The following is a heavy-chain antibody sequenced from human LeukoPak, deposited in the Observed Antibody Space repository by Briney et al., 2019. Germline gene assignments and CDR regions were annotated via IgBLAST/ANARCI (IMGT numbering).Heavy chain of an antibody. Sequence: ASVKVSCKASGYTLTGYYIHWVRQAPGQGLEWMRWINPNSGGTNFAQRFQGRVTMTTDTSISTANIEVSRLRSDDTAVYYCARDVLAMKAIFDYWGQGTLVTVSS. CDR2: INPNSGGT. CDR3: ARDVLAMKAIFDY. V-gene: IGHV1-2*02. CDR1: GYTLTGYY. D-gene: IGHD2-2*01. J-gene: IGHJ4*02.